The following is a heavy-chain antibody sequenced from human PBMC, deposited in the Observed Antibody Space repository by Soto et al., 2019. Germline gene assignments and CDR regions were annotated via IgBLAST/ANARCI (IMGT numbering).Heavy chain of an antibody. CDR3: AIPKGYDISGYYYFGHQWWFAL. D-gene: IGHD3-22*01. CDR1: GGSIRNSSNF. Sequence: SETLSLTCTVSGGSIRNSSNFWAWIRQPPGKGPEWIGSISYGGSTYYNPSLKSRVTISVDVSKNQFSLMLNSASAADMAVYYCAIPKGYDISGYYYFGHQWWFALWGQRTLVTVSS. V-gene: IGHV4-39*01. CDR2: ISYGGST. J-gene: IGHJ5*02.